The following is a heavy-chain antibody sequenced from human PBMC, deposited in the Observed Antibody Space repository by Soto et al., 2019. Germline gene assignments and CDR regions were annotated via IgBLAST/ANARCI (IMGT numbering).Heavy chain of an antibody. CDR3: ARDEGRGDYYYYYGMDV. V-gene: IGHV3-33*01. CDR2: IWYDGSNK. J-gene: IGHJ6*02. Sequence: QVQLVESGGGVVQPGRSLRLSCAASGFTFSSYGMHWVRQAPGKGLDWVAVIWYDGSNKYYADSVKGRFTISRDNSKNTMYLQMNSLRAEDTAVYYCARDEGRGDYYYYYGMDVWGQGTTVTVAS. CDR1: GFTFSSYG.